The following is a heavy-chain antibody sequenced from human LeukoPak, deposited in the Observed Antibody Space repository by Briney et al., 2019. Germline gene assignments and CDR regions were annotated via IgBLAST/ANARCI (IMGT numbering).Heavy chain of an antibody. CDR3: ARGVQDIVVVPAARNFDY. Sequence: APVKVSCKASGGTFSSYAISWVRQAPGQGLEWMGRIIPILGIANYAQKFQGRVTITADKSTSTAYMELSSLRSEDTAVYYCARGVQDIVVVPAARNFDYWGQGTLVTVSS. D-gene: IGHD2-2*01. J-gene: IGHJ4*02. CDR2: IIPILGIA. CDR1: GGTFSSYA. V-gene: IGHV1-69*04.